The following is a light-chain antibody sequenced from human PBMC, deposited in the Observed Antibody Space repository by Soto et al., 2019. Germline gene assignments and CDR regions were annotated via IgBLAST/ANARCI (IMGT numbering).Light chain of an antibody. J-gene: IGKJ2*01. CDR1: QSITTW. CDR3: QQYNSYPYT. CDR2: KAS. Sequence: DIQMTQSPSTLSASVGDRISITCRASQSITTWLAWYQQKPGKAPKLLIYKASSLEVGVPSRVSGSGSGTEFTLTISSLQPDDSATYFCQQYNSYPYTFGQGTKLEIK. V-gene: IGKV1-5*03.